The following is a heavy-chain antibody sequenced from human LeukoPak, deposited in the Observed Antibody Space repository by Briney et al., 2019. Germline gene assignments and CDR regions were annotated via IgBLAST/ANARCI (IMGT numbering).Heavy chain of an antibody. J-gene: IGHJ5*02. CDR2: IYYSGST. D-gene: IGHD6-13*01. V-gene: IGHV4-59*08. CDR3: ARQDSSSWYWFDP. CDR1: GGSISGYY. Sequence: SETLSLTCTVSGGSISGYYWSWIRQPPGKGLEWIGYIYYSGSTNYNPSLKSRVTISVDTSKNQFSLKLSSVTAADTAVYYCARQDSSSWYWFDPWGQGTLVTVSS.